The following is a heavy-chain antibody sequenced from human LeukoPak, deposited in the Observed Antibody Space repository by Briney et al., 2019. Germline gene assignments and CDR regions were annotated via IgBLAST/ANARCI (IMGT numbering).Heavy chain of an antibody. CDR2: IWYDGSNK. J-gene: IGHJ4*02. CDR3: ARDGSSGWYWVDY. D-gene: IGHD6-19*01. CDR1: GFTFSSYG. V-gene: IGHV3-33*01. Sequence: GGSLRLSSAASGFTFSSYGMHWVRQAPGKGLEWVAVIWYDGSNKYYADSVKGRFTISRDNSKNTLYLQMNSLRAEDTAVYYCARDGSSGWYWVDYWGQGTLVTVSS.